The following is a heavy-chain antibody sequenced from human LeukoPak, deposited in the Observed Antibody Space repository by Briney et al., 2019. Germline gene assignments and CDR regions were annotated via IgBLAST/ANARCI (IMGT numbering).Heavy chain of an antibody. V-gene: IGHV1-69*13. CDR1: GGTFSSYA. Sequence: ASVKVSCKASGGTFSSYAISWVRQAPGRGLEWMGGIIPIFGTANYAQKFQGRVTITADESTSTAYMELSSLRSEDTAVYYCARAPSGGSGYYYYFDYWGQGTLVTVSS. CDR3: ARAPSGGSGYYYYFDY. D-gene: IGHD3-22*01. J-gene: IGHJ4*02. CDR2: IIPIFGTA.